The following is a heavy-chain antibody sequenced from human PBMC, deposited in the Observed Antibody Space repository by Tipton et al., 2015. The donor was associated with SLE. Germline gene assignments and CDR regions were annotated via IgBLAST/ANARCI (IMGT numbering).Heavy chain of an antibody. D-gene: IGHD2-21*01. CDR3: ARCGGRFKYFDL. CDR1: GDSFSGYY. V-gene: IGHV4-59*01. J-gene: IGHJ2*01. Sequence: LRLSCAVYGDSFSGYYWSWIRQPPGKGLKWIGYIYYSGSTNYNPSLKSRVTISVDTSKNQFSLKLSSVTAADTAVYYCARCGGRFKYFDLWGRGTLVTVSS. CDR2: IYYSGST.